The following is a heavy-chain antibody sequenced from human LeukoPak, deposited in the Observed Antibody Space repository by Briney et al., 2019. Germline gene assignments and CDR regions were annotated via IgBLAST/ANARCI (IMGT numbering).Heavy chain of an antibody. CDR3: ARHHDSSDWSDY. Sequence: SETLSLTCTVSGGSISSSSYYWGWIRQPPGKGLEWIGSIYYSGSTYYNPSLKSRVTISVDTSKNQFSLKLCSVTAADTAVYYCARHHDSSDWSDYWGQGTLVTVSS. CDR2: IYYSGST. D-gene: IGHD3-22*01. CDR1: GGSISSSSYY. V-gene: IGHV4-39*01. J-gene: IGHJ4*02.